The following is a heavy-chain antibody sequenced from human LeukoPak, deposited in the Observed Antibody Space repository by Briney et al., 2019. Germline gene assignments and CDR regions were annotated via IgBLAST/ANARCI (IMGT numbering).Heavy chain of an antibody. CDR1: GGTFSSYA. CDR2: IIPIFGTA. D-gene: IGHD3-10*01. Sequence: ASSVNVSCKASGGTFSSYAISWVRQAPGQGLEWMGGIIPIFGTANYAQKFQGRVTITADKSTSTAYMELSSLRSEDTAVYYCARSRPMGWGSYFDYWGQGTLVTVSS. J-gene: IGHJ4*02. V-gene: IGHV1-69*06. CDR3: ARSRPMGWGSYFDY.